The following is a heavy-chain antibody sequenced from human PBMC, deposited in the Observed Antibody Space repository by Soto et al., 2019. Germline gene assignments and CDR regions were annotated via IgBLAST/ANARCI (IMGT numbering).Heavy chain of an antibody. CDR3: ARDTGDPGVRYFVPCMDV. Sequence: PGGSLRLSCAASGFTFSSYAMSWVRQAPGKGLEWVSAISGSGGSTYYADSVKGRFTISRDNAKNSLYLQMNSLRAEDTAVYYCARDTGDPGVRYFVPCMDVWGQGTTVTVSS. V-gene: IGHV3-23*01. J-gene: IGHJ6*02. D-gene: IGHD3-9*01. CDR1: GFTFSSYA. CDR2: ISGSGGST.